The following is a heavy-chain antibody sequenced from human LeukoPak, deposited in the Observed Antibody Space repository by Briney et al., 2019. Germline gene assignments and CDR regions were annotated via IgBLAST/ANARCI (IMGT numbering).Heavy chain of an antibody. CDR3: APSIAVATTYYFDY. D-gene: IGHD6-19*01. Sequence: SETLSLTCAVYGGSFSDYFWSWIRQPPGKGLEWIGYIYYSGSTNYNPSLKSRVTISVDTSKNQFSLKLSSVTAADTAVYYCAPSIAVATTYYFDYWGQGTLVTVSS. CDR2: IYYSGST. J-gene: IGHJ4*02. CDR1: GGSFSDYF. V-gene: IGHV4-59*08.